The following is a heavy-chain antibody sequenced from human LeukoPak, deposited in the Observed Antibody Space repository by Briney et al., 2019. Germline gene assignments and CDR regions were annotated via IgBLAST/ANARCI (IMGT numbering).Heavy chain of an antibody. CDR2: IYSGGST. Sequence: GGSLRLSCATSGFTVSDNYMSWVRQAPGKGLEWVSVIYSGGSTFYVDSVKGRFTISKDSSKNTVYLQMNSLRGEDTAVYYCARDRAYSYGFAYYFADWGQGTLVTVSS. D-gene: IGHD5-18*01. CDR3: ARDRAYSYGFAYYFAD. V-gene: IGHV3-66*01. J-gene: IGHJ4*02. CDR1: GFTVSDNY.